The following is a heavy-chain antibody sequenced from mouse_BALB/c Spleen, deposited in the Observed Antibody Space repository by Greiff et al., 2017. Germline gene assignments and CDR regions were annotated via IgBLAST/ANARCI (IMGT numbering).Heavy chain of an antibody. Sequence: VQLQQSGAELAKPGASVKMSCKASGYTFTSYWMHWVKQRPGQGLEWIGYINPSTGYTEYNQKFKDKATLTADKSSSTAYMQLSSLTSEDSAVYYCARVYGNWAWFAYWGQGTLVTVSA. CDR1: GYTFTSYW. CDR3: ARVYGNWAWFAY. CDR2: INPSTGYT. V-gene: IGHV1-7*01. J-gene: IGHJ3*01. D-gene: IGHD2-1*01.